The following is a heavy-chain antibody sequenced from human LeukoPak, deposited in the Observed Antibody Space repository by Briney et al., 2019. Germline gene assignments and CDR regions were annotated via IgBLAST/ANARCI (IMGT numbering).Heavy chain of an antibody. CDR1: GFTFSSYA. Sequence: GGSLRLSCAASGFTFSSYAMHWVRQAPGKGLEWVAVISYDGSNKYYADSVKGRFTISRDNSKNTLYLQMNSLRVDDTAVYYCARDDYGSGSPTVRWFDPWGQGTLVTVSS. J-gene: IGHJ5*02. V-gene: IGHV3-30*14. CDR2: ISYDGSNK. CDR3: ARDDYGSGSPTVRWFDP. D-gene: IGHD3-10*01.